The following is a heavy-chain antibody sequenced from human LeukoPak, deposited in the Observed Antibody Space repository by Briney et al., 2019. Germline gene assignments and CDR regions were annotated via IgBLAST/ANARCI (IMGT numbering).Heavy chain of an antibody. Sequence: GWSLRLSCAASGFTFSSYEMKWVRQAPGKGLEWVSYISSSGSFIYYADSVRGRFTISRDSAKNSLYLQMNSLRAEDTAVYYCARGGTYYDPSVRPTDYWGQGTLVTVSS. CDR3: ARGGTYYDPSVRPTDY. D-gene: IGHD3-3*01. CDR2: ISSSGSFI. J-gene: IGHJ4*02. CDR1: GFTFSSYE. V-gene: IGHV3-48*03.